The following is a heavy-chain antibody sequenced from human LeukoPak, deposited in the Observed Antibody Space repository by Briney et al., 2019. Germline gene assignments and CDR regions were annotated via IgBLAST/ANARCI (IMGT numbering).Heavy chain of an antibody. Sequence: GGSLRLSCAASGFTFSNYAMSWVRQAPGKGLEWVSAISGSGAYTYYADSVKGRLTISRDNSKNTLYLQMNSLRAEDAAVYYCAKDDGLAAAGTSFDYWGQGTLVTVSS. CDR2: ISGSGAYT. V-gene: IGHV3-23*01. D-gene: IGHD6-13*01. J-gene: IGHJ4*02. CDR3: AKDDGLAAAGTSFDY. CDR1: GFTFSNYA.